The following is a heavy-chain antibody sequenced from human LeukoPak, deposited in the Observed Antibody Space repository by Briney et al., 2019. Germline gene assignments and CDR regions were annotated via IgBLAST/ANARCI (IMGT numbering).Heavy chain of an antibody. V-gene: IGHV4-59*01. CDR2: IYYSGST. CDR1: GGSISSYY. J-gene: IGHJ6*02. Sequence: SETLSLTCTVSGGSISSYYWSWIRQPPGKGLEWIGYIYYSGSTNYNPSLKSRVTISVDTSKNQFSLKLSSVTAADTAVYYCARRGTSYYYYGMDVWAKGPRSPSP. D-gene: IGHD2-2*01. CDR3: ARRGTSYYYYGMDV.